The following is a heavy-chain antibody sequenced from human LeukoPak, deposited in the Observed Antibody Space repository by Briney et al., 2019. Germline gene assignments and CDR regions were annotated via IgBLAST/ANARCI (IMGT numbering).Heavy chain of an antibody. Sequence: GGSLRLSCAASGFTFSNSAMTWVRQSPGKGLEWVSDISASGDTTHYADSVKGRFTISRDNSKHTLYLQMNSLRAEDTAVYYCAKDKSSSFDYWGQGTLVTVSS. CDR1: GFTFSNSA. D-gene: IGHD6-6*01. V-gene: IGHV3-23*01. CDR2: ISASGDTT. J-gene: IGHJ4*02. CDR3: AKDKSSSFDY.